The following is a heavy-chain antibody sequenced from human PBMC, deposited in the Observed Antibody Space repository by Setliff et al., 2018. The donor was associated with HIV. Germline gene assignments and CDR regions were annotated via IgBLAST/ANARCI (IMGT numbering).Heavy chain of an antibody. CDR3: ARVRSYGSAYDAFDV. J-gene: IGHJ3*01. CDR2: IYSGGST. Sequence: SETLSLTCTVSAGSIRSSTYYWAWIRQPPGTGLERLGCIYSGGSTNYNPSLESRVTISLDTSKNQFSLRLTSVTAADTAVYYCARVRSYGSAYDAFDVWGPGTMVTVSS. CDR1: AGSIRSSTYY. D-gene: IGHD3-10*01. V-gene: IGHV4-61*05.